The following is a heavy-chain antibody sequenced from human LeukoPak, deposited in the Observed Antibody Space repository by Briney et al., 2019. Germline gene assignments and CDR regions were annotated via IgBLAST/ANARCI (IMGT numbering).Heavy chain of an antibody. D-gene: IGHD6-19*01. CDR2: ISTYNENT. Sequence: ASVKVSCKASGYTFTNYGITWVRQAPGQGLEWMGWISTYNENTNYAQKLQGRITMTTDTSTSTAYMELRSLRSDDTAVYYCARGVGTVADTFVDYGGQGTLVTVSS. V-gene: IGHV1-18*01. CDR1: GYTFTNYG. CDR3: ARGVGTVADTFVDY. J-gene: IGHJ4*02.